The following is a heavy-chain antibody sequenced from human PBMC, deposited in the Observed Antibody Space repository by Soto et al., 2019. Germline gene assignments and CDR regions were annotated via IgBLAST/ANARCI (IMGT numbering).Heavy chain of an antibody. CDR1: GFTFSSYA. V-gene: IGHV3-23*01. J-gene: IGHJ3*02. CDR3: AKRRVLTIFGGYDAFDI. D-gene: IGHD3-3*01. CDR2: ISGSGGST. Sequence: GGSLRLSCAASGFTFSSYAMSWVRQAPGKGLEWVSAISGSGGSTYYADSVKGRFTISRDNSKNTPYLQMNSLRAEDTAVYYCAKRRVLTIFGGYDAFDIWGQGTMVTVSS.